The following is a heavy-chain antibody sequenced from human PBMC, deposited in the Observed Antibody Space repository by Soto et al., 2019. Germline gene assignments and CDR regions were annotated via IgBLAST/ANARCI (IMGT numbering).Heavy chain of an antibody. CDR2: IYTSGGT. D-gene: IGHD1-1*01. CDR3: ARPYLGRLHHYYYYYGMDV. V-gene: IGHV4-4*07. J-gene: IGHJ6*02. Sequence: SETLSLTCTVSGGSISSYYWSWIRQPAGKGLEWIGRIYTSGGTNYNPSLKSRVTMSVDTSKNQFSLKLSSVTAADTAVYYCARPYLGRLHHYYYYYGMDVWGQGTTVTVS. CDR1: GGSISSYY.